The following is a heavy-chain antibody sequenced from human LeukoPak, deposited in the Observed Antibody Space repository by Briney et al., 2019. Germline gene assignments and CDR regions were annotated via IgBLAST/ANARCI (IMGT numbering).Heavy chain of an antibody. D-gene: IGHD6-6*01. CDR2: INHSGST. Sequence: NPSQTLSLTCAVSGGSISSGGYYWSWIRQPPGKGLEWIGEINHSGSTNYNPSLKSRVTISVDTSKNQFSLKLSSVTAADTAVYYCARGLGVWNNWFDPWGQGTLVTVSS. CDR3: ARGLGVWNNWFDP. CDR1: GGSISSGGYY. J-gene: IGHJ5*02. V-gene: IGHV4-30-2*01.